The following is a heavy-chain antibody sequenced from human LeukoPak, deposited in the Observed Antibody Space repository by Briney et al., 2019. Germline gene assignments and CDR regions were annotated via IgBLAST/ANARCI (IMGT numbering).Heavy chain of an antibody. V-gene: IGHV3-23*01. CDR3: ARDRGNSYNGGIDY. CDR1: GFTFSSYA. J-gene: IGHJ4*02. CDR2: ISGSGGST. D-gene: IGHD1-1*01. Sequence: GGSLRLSCAASGFTFSSYAMSWVRQAPGKGLEWVSAISGSGGSTYYADSVKGRFTISRDNSKSTVYLQMNSLRAEDTAVYYCARDRGNSYNGGIDYWGQGTLVTVSS.